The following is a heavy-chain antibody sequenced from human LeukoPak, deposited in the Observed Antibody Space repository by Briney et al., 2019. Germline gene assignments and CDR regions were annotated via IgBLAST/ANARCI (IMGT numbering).Heavy chain of an antibody. CDR1: GYTFTSYG. J-gene: IGHJ3*02. Sequence: ASVKVSCKASGYTFTSYGISWVRQAPGQVLEWMGWISAYNGNTNYAQKLQGRVTMTTDTSTSTAYMELRSLRSDDTAVYYCARFKPTVTTLGAFDIWGQGTMVTVSS. V-gene: IGHV1-18*01. D-gene: IGHD4-17*01. CDR3: ARFKPTVTTLGAFDI. CDR2: ISAYNGNT.